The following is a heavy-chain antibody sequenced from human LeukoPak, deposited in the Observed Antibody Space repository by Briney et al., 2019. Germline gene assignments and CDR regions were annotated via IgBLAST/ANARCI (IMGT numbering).Heavy chain of an antibody. CDR3: AKDYGGYNSGWADWFDP. CDR1: GFTFSTYA. D-gene: IGHD6-19*01. CDR2: ISGSGGTT. Sequence: PGGSLRLSCAASGFTFSTYAMSWVRQAPGKGLEWVSAISGSGGTTFYADSVKGRFTISRDNSKNTLYLQMNSLRADDTAVYYCAKDYGGYNSGWADWFDPWGQGTLVTVSS. V-gene: IGHV3-23*01. J-gene: IGHJ5*02.